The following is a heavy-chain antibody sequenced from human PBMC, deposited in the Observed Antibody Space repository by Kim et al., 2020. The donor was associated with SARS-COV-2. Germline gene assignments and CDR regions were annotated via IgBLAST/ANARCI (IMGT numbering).Heavy chain of an antibody. CDR1: GFTFSDYY. D-gene: IGHD3-16*02. V-gene: IGHV3-11*05. CDR2: ISSSSYT. Sequence: GGSLRLSCAASGFTFSDYYMSWIRQAPGKGLEWVSYISSSSYTNYADSVKGRFTISRDNAKNSLYLQMNSLRAEDTAVYYCVRVGYDYVWGSYRDYYYYYGMDVWGQGTTVTVSS. J-gene: IGHJ6*02. CDR3: VRVGYDYVWGSYRDYYYYYGMDV.